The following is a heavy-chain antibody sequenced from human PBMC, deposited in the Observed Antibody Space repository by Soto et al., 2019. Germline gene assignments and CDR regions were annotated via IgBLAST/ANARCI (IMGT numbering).Heavy chain of an antibody. CDR1: GDSVSSNSAA. CDR2: IYYRSKWYN. J-gene: IGHJ6*03. D-gene: IGHD2-2*01. V-gene: IGHV6-1*01. Sequence: SQTLSLTCAISGDSVSSNSAAWNWIRQSPSRGLDWLGRIYYRSKWYNVFALSLKSRLTINPDTSKTHFSLQLNFVSPEDTAVYYFAREPYQLLHYYYYYHMDVWGKGTTVTVSS. CDR3: AREPYQLLHYYYYYHMDV.